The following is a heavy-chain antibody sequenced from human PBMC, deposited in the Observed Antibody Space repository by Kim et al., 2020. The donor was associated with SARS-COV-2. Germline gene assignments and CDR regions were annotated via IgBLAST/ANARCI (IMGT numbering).Heavy chain of an antibody. D-gene: IGHD3-22*01. V-gene: IGHV4-34*01. J-gene: IGHJ4*02. CDR3: ARGLADSGYYY. CDR2: INHSGSS. Sequence: SETLSLTCAVYGGSFSDYYWTWIRQPPGKGLEWIGEINHSGSSNYNPSLKSRVTISVDTSKNQFSLKMSSVTAADTGVYYCARGLADSGYYYWGQGTLVTVSS. CDR1: GGSFSDYY.